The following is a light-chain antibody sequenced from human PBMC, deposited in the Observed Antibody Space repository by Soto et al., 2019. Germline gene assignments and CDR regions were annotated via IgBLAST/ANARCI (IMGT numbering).Light chain of an antibody. Sequence: QTVVTQSPSASASLGAPVRLTCTLSSGHSSYAIAWHQQQPEKGPRYLMKLNSDGSHSKGDGIPDRFSGSSSGAERYLTISSLQSEDEADYYCQTWGTGIRVVFGGGTKLTVL. CDR1: SGHSSYA. CDR3: QTWGTGIRVV. J-gene: IGLJ2*01. CDR2: LNSDGSH. V-gene: IGLV4-69*01.